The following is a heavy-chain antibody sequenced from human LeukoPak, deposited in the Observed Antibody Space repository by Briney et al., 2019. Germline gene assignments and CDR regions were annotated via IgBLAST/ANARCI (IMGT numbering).Heavy chain of an antibody. V-gene: IGHV4-39*07. D-gene: IGHD3-10*01. Sequence: SETLSLTCTVSGGSISSSSYYWGWIRQPPGKGLEWIGSIYYSGSTYYNPSLKSRVTISVDTSKNQFSLKLSSVTAADTAVYYCARGNGWFGELLYVNHWGQGTTVTVSS. CDR3: ARGNGWFGELLYVNH. CDR1: GGSISSSSYY. J-gene: IGHJ6*02. CDR2: IYYSGST.